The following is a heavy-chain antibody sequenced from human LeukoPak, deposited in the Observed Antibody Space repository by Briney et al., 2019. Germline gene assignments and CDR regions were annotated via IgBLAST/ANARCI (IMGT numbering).Heavy chain of an antibody. J-gene: IGHJ3*02. V-gene: IGHV4-39*07. CDR2: IYYSGST. D-gene: IGHD3-10*01. Sequence: SETLSLTCTVSGGSIRTNTYYWGWIRQPPGKGLEWIGSIYYSGSTDYNPSLKSRVTISVDTSKNQFSLKLSSVTAADTAVYYCARDPGERPGAAFDIWGQGTMVTVSS. CDR3: ARDPGERPGAAFDI. CDR1: GGSIRTNTYY.